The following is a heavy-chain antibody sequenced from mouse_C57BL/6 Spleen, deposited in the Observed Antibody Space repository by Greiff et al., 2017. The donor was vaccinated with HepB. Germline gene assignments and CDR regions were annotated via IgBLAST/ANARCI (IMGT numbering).Heavy chain of an antibody. V-gene: IGHV5-4*01. CDR3: ARDRGSTPYYFDY. J-gene: IGHJ2*01. Sequence: EVKLVESGGGLVKPGGSLKLSCAASGFTFSSYAMSWVRQTPEKRLEWVATISDGGSYTYYPDNVKGRFTISRDNAKNNLYLQMSHLKSEDTAMYYCARDRGSTPYYFDYWGQGTTLTVSS. CDR2: ISDGGSYT. D-gene: IGHD1-1*01. CDR1: GFTFSSYA.